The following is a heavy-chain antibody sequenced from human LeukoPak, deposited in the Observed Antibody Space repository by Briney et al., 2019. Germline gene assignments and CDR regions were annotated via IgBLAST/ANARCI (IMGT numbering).Heavy chain of an antibody. V-gene: IGHV3-48*01. Sequence: GGSLRLSCTASGFPFIEYSMNWVRQALGKGLEWISYIGIDSGNTKYADSVRGRFTISTDKAKNSLYLQMNSLRVEDTAVYYCARDHNYAFDNWGQGTLVSVAS. CDR3: ARDHNYAFDN. D-gene: IGHD1-1*01. J-gene: IGHJ4*02. CDR1: GFPFIEYS. CDR2: IGIDSGNT.